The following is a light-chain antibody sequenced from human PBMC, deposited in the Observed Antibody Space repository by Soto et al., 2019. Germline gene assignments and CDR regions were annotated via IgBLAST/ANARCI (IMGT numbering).Light chain of an antibody. Sequence: EILLTQSPGTLSLSPGERATLFCRASQNVNNYLAWYQQKPGQAPRLLIYGASRRVTGIPDRFSGAGSGTDFTLTISRLEPQDFAVYHCQQYASSPTFGQGTKVDIK. V-gene: IGKV3-20*01. CDR3: QQYASSPT. CDR2: GAS. CDR1: QNVNNY. J-gene: IGKJ1*01.